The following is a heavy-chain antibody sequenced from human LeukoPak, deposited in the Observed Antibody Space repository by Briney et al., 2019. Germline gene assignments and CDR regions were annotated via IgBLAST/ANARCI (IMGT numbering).Heavy chain of an antibody. J-gene: IGHJ4*02. V-gene: IGHV4-59*01. Sequence: SETLSLTCTVSGGSIGNYYWNWIRQPPGKGLEWIGYIYYTGGTDYNPSLKSRVTISVDTSKNQISLKLRSVTAADTAVYYCVRVSGLTSGYYYSDYWGQGTLVTVSS. D-gene: IGHD3-3*01. CDR1: GGSIGNYY. CDR3: VRVSGLTSGYYYSDY. CDR2: IYYTGGT.